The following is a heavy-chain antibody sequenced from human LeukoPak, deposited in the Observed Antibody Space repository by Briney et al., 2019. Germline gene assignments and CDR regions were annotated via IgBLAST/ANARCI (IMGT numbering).Heavy chain of an antibody. CDR2: VYYGGTT. V-gene: IGHV4-39*01. D-gene: IGHD4-17*01. Sequence: SETLSLTCTVSGGSLNSRSYYWGWIRQPPGKGLEWIGSVYYGGTTYYNPSLKSRVTISEDTSKNQFSLKLSSVTAADTAVYYCARRATTVTTGYYYYYMDVWGKGTTVTVSS. J-gene: IGHJ6*03. CDR1: GGSLNSRSYY. CDR3: ARRATTVTTGYYYYYMDV.